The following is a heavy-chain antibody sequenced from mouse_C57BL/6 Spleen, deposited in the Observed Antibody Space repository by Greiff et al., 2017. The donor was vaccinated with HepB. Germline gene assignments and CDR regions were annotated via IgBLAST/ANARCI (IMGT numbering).Heavy chain of an antibody. V-gene: IGHV7-3*01. CDR1: GFTFTDSY. CDR3: AREGEENAMDY. CDR2: IRNKANGYTT. Sequence: EVQRVESGGGLVQPGGSLSLSCAASGFTFTDSYMSWVRQPPGKALEWLGFIRNKANGYTTEYSASVKGRFTISRDNSQSILYLQMNALRAEDSATYYCAREGEENAMDYWGQGTSVTVSS. J-gene: IGHJ4*01.